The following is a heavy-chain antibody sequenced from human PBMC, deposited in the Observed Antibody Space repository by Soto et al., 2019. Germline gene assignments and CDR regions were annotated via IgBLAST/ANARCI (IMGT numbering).Heavy chain of an antibody. Sequence: SVKVSCKASGGTFSSYAISWVRQAPGQGLEWMGGIIPIFGTANYAQKFQGRVTIPADDSTSTAYMELSSLRSEDTAVYYCARGFVDFYYYYGMDVWGQGTTVTVSS. CDR1: GGTFSSYA. CDR2: IIPIFGTA. J-gene: IGHJ6*02. CDR3: ARGFVDFYYYYGMDV. D-gene: IGHD2-21*01. V-gene: IGHV1-69*13.